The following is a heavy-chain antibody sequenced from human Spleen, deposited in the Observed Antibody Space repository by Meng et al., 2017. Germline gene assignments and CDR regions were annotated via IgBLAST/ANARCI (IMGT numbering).Heavy chain of an antibody. D-gene: IGHD5-18*01. CDR1: GASISSGEFY. Sequence: QAQLRESGPGLVKPSQTLSRTCTVSGASISSGEFYWSWLRQSPGKGLEWIGYIYNTGYSFYNPSLRSRVTLSIDTSNNQFSLRLTSMSAADTAVYYCARETVYSFIGGPFEYWGQGVLVTVSS. V-gene: IGHV4-30-4*01. CDR3: ARETVYSFIGGPFEY. J-gene: IGHJ4*02. CDR2: IYNTGYS.